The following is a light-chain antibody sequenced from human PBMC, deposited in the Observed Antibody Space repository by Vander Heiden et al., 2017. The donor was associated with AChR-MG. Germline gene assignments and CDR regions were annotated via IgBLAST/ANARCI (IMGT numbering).Light chain of an antibody. CDR2: SNN. Sequence: QSVLTQPPSASGTPGQRVTISCSGRSSNIGSNTVNWHQQLPGTAPKLLIYSNNQRPSGVPDRFSGSKSGTSASLAISGLQSEDEADYYCAAWDDSLNGPWVFGGGTKLTVL. CDR1: SSNIGSNT. CDR3: AAWDDSLNGPWV. V-gene: IGLV1-44*01. J-gene: IGLJ3*02.